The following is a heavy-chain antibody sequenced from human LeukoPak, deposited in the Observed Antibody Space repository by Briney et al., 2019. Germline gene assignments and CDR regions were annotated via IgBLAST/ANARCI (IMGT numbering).Heavy chain of an antibody. V-gene: IGHV4-30-4*01. CDR1: GGSISSGDYY. D-gene: IGHD3-22*01. Sequence: PSETLSLTCTVSGGSISSGDYYWSWIRQPPGKGLEWIGYIYYSGSTYYNPSLKSRVTISVDTSKNQFSLKLSSVTAADTAVYYCARGVGDSSGHPHFDYWGQGTLVTVSS. J-gene: IGHJ4*02. CDR2: IYYSGST. CDR3: ARGVGDSSGHPHFDY.